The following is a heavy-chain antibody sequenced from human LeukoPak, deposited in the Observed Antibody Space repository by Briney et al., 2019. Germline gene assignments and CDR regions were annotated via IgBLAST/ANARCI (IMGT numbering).Heavy chain of an antibody. V-gene: IGHV3-66*01. Sequence: PGGSLRLSCAASGFTVSSNYMSWVRQAPGKGLEWVSLIYTGGKSYYADSVKGRFTISRDNAKSSLYLQMNSLRDEDTAVYYCARDKYSTIDYWGQGTLVTVST. D-gene: IGHD6-6*01. CDR3: ARDKYSTIDY. CDR2: IYTGGKS. J-gene: IGHJ4*02. CDR1: GFTVSSNY.